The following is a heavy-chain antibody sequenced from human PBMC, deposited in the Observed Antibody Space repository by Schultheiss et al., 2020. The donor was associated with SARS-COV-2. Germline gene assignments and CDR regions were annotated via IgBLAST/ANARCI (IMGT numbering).Heavy chain of an antibody. D-gene: IGHD6-19*01. CDR1: GGSFSGYY. J-gene: IGHJ5*02. Sequence: SETLSLTCAVYGGSFSGYYWSWIRQPPGKGLEWIGSIYYSGSTNYNPSLKSRVTISVDTSKNQFSLKLSSVTAADTAVYYCAREGAVAGHWYWFDPWGQGTLVTVSS. CDR3: AREGAVAGHWYWFDP. V-gene: IGHV4-34*11. CDR2: IYYSGST.